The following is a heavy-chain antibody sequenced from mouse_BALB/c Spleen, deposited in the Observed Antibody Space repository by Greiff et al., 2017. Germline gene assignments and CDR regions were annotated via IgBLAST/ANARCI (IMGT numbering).Heavy chain of an antibody. CDR2: INPSTGYT. Sequence: QVQLQQSGAELAKPGASVKMSCKASGYTFTSYWMHWVNQRPGQGLEWIGYINPSTGYTEYNQKFKDKATLTADKSSSTAYMQLSSLTSEDSAVYYCARGGQFAYWGQGTLVTVSA. J-gene: IGHJ3*01. CDR3: ARGGQFAY. V-gene: IGHV1-7*01. CDR1: GYTFTSYW.